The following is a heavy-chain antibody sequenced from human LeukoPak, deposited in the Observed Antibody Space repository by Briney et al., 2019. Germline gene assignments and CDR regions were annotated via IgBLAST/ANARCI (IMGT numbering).Heavy chain of an antibody. CDR1: GGSISSGGYY. Sequence: SQTLSLTCTVSGGSISSGGYYWSWIRQHPGKGLEWIGYIYYSGSTYYNPSLKSRVTISVDTSKNQFSLKLSSVTAADTAVYYCARDYRLPNYNWFDPWGQGILVTVSS. D-gene: IGHD5-18*01. CDR3: ARDYRLPNYNWFDP. V-gene: IGHV4-31*03. CDR2: IYYSGST. J-gene: IGHJ5*02.